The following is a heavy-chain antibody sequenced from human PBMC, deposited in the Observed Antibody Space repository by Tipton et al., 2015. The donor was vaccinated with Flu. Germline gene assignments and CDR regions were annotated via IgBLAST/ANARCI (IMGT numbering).Heavy chain of an antibody. V-gene: IGHV4-38-2*02. J-gene: IGHJ3*01. CDR1: DYSINSDYY. CDR2: FYHGGPT. Sequence: TLSLTCTVSDYSINSDYYWGWVRQPPGKGLEWIGNFYHGGPTNYKPSLRNRVTILVDMSKNQFSLRLSSVTAADTAVYYCAREGYRGGAFDFWGQGTMVTVS. D-gene: IGHD5-24*01. CDR3: AREGYRGGAFDF.